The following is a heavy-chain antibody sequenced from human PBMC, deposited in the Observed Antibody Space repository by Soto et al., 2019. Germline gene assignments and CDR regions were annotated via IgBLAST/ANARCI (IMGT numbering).Heavy chain of an antibody. CDR2: INEDGTKR. D-gene: IGHD2-15*01. J-gene: IGHJ4*02. CDR3: TRWDGRCSGGSCFFDS. CDR1: GFSLTQYW. V-gene: IGHV3-7*01. Sequence: EVQLVESGGGLVQSGGSLRLSCMASGFSLTQYWMSWVRQTPRKGLEWVAKINEDGTKRDYMESVEGRFTISRDNAKNSVSIQMNSLRADDTAVHFCTRWDGRCSGGSCFFDSWGQGTLVTVSS.